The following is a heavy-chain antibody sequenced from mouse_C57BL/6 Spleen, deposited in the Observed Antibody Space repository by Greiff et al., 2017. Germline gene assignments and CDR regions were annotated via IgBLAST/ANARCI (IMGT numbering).Heavy chain of an antibody. CDR3: ARSDYYGSSHRYFDV. Sequence: EVKLMESGGGLVKPGGSLKLSCAASGFTFSDYGMHWVRQAPEKGLEWVAYISSGSSTIYYADTVKGRFTISRDNAKNTLFLQMTSLRSEDTAMYYCARSDYYGSSHRYFDVWGTGTTVTVSS. J-gene: IGHJ1*03. CDR1: GFTFSDYG. D-gene: IGHD1-1*01. CDR2: ISSGSSTI. V-gene: IGHV5-17*01.